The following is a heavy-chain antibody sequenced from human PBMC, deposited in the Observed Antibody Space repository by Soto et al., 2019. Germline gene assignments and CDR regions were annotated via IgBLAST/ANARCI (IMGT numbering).Heavy chain of an antibody. CDR1: GGSFSGYY. J-gene: IGHJ5*02. V-gene: IGHV4-34*01. Sequence: PSETLSLTCAVYGGSFSGYYWSCIRQPPGKGLEWIGGINHSGSTNYNPSLKSRVTISVDTSKNQFSLKLSSVTAAATAVYYCAREGRLRCFGTRSNWFDPWAQGTLVPVSS. CDR2: INHSGST. D-gene: IGHD3-9*01. CDR3: AREGRLRCFGTRSNWFDP.